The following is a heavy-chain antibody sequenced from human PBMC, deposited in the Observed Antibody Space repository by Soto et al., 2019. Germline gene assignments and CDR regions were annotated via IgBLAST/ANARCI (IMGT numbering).Heavy chain of an antibody. CDR1: GFAISRGYY. Sequence: ASETLSLTCSVSGFAISRGYYWSCVRQPPGKGLEWIGSIYPSVSSYHNPSLATRLRLSIDTSKNQFTLNLTSVTAADTALYFCAREKVGTTFFDNWGQGIQVTVSS. V-gene: IGHV4-38-2*02. CDR2: IYPSVSS. J-gene: IGHJ4*02. D-gene: IGHD1-1*01. CDR3: AREKVGTTFFDN.